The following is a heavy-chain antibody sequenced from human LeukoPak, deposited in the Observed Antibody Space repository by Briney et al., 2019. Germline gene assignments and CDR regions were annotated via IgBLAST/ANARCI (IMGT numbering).Heavy chain of an antibody. Sequence: NPGGSLRLSCAASGFTFSNYWMSWVRQPPGKGLEWIGSIFYSGNTYDNPSLKSRVTISVDTSKNQFSLKLNSVTAADTAVYYCARHRSKWLQSSFDYWGQGTLVTVSS. CDR3: ARHRSKWLQSSFDY. CDR1: GFTFSNYW. J-gene: IGHJ4*02. D-gene: IGHD5-24*01. V-gene: IGHV4-39*01. CDR2: IFYSGNT.